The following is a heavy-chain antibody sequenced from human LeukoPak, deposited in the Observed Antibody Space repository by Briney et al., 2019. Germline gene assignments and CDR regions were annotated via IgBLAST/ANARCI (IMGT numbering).Heavy chain of an antibody. D-gene: IGHD3-10*01. CDR3: ARINYGSGSYPFDY. V-gene: IGHV4-59*12. CDR1: GGSISSYY. Sequence: PSETLSLTCTVSGGSISSYYWSWIRQPPGKGLEWIGYIYHSGSTYYNPSLKSRVTISVDRSKNQFSLKLSSVTAADTAVYYCARINYGSGSYPFDYWGQGTLVTVSS. J-gene: IGHJ4*02. CDR2: IYHSGST.